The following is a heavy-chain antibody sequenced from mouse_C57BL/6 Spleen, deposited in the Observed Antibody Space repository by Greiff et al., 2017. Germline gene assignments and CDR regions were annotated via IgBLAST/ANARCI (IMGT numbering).Heavy chain of an antibody. CDR3: AKSVAGYYWYFDV. D-gene: IGHD4-1*01. CDR2: IHPNSGST. V-gene: IGHV1-64*01. J-gene: IGHJ1*03. CDR1: GYTFTSYW. Sequence: QVQLQQPGAELVKPGASVKLSCKASGYTFTSYWMHWVKQRPGQGLEWIGMIHPNSGSTKYNEKFKSKATLTVDKSSSTAYMHLSSLTYEDSAVFYCAKSVAGYYWYFDVWGTGTTLTVSS.